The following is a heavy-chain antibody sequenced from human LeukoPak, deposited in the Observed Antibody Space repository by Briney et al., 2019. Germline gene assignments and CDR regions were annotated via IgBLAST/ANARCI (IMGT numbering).Heavy chain of an antibody. Sequence: GGSLRLSCVASGFTFSSYGMHWVRQAPGKGLEWVAVISYDGYKKNYAESVKGRFTISRDDSKNTLYLQMNSLSTEDTAVYYCAKDRMITGTGTWGQGTLVTVSS. CDR2: ISYDGYKK. J-gene: IGHJ5*02. D-gene: IGHD1-7*01. V-gene: IGHV3-30*18. CDR3: AKDRMITGTGT. CDR1: GFTFSSYG.